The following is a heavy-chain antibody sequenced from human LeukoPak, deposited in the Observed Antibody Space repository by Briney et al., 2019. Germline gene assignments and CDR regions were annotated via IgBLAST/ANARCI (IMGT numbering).Heavy chain of an antibody. D-gene: IGHD6-6*01. Sequence: GGSLRLSCAASGFTFSSYAMSWVRQAPGKGLEWVSAVSGSGGSTYYADSVRGRFTISRDNSKNTLYLQMNSLRAEDTAVYYCAKGEVYSSSPNDYWGQGTLVTVSS. CDR1: GFTFSSYA. CDR3: AKGEVYSSSPNDY. V-gene: IGHV3-23*01. CDR2: VSGSGGST. J-gene: IGHJ4*02.